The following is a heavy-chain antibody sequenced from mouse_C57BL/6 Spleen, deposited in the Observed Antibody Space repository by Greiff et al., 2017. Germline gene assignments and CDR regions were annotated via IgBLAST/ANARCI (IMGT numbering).Heavy chain of an antibody. V-gene: IGHV1-72*01. D-gene: IGHD2-2*01. CDR1: GYTFTSYW. CDR3: ARAVTTRAMDY. CDR2: IDPNSGGT. J-gene: IGHJ4*01. Sequence: QVQLKQPGAELVKPGASVTLSCKASGYTFTSYWMHWVKQRPGRGLEWIGRIDPNSGGTKYNEKFKSKATLTVDKPSSTAYMQLSSLTSEDSAVYYCARAVTTRAMDYWGQGTSVTVSS.